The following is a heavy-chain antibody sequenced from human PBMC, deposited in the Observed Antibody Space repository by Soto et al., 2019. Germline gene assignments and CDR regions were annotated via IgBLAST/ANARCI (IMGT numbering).Heavy chain of an antibody. CDR2: ISSTTNYI. CDR3: ARESEDLTSNFDY. Sequence: VGSLRLCFAASRFTFTRYSMNWVRQAPGKGLAWVSSISSTTNYIYSGDSMKGRFTMSRDNAKNSLSLEMNSLRAEDTAVYYCARESEDLTSNFDYWCQRTLVTVSS. CDR1: RFTFTRYS. J-gene: IGHJ4*02. V-gene: IGHV3-21*06.